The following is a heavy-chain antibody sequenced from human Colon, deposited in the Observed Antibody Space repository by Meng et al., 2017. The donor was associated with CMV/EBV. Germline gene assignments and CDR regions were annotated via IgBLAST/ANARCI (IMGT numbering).Heavy chain of an antibody. D-gene: IGHD5-24*01. CDR1: GFTFSTYA. Sequence: GESLKISCATSGFTFSTYAMSWVRQAPGKGLEWVASVSSSSAFIYYVDSLKGRFTISRDNAKNSLFLQMNSLEVEDTAIYYCVKSAEVGTQFFDYWGQGTLVTVSS. J-gene: IGHJ4*02. CDR2: VSSSSAFI. V-gene: IGHV3-21*01. CDR3: VKSAEVGTQFFDY.